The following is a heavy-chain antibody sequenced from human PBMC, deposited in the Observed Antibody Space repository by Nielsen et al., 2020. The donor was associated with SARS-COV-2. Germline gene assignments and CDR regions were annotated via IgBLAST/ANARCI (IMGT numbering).Heavy chain of an antibody. CDR2: ISSYSNYK. CDR1: GFTFSDYY. Sequence: GSLRLSCAGSGFTFSDYYMNWVRQAPGQGLEWASSISSYSNYKQYADSVKGRFAISRDNAKSSLYLQMSSLRAEDTGVYYCVRESSTYYIDYWGQGILVTVSS. J-gene: IGHJ4*02. CDR3: VRESSTYYIDY. V-gene: IGHV3-21*01. D-gene: IGHD2-15*01.